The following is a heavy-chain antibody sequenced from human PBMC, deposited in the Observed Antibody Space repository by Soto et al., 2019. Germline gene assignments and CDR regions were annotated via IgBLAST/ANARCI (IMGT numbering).Heavy chain of an antibody. D-gene: IGHD2-2*01. Sequence: PGGSLRLPCAASGFTFSSYEMNWVRQAPGKGLEWVSYISSSGSTIYYADSVKGRFTISRDNAKNSLYLQMNSLRAEDTAVYYCARDTLVVPAAIVYYGMDVWGQGTTVTVSS. CDR2: ISSSGSTI. J-gene: IGHJ6*02. CDR1: GFTFSSYE. V-gene: IGHV3-48*03. CDR3: ARDTLVVPAAIVYYGMDV.